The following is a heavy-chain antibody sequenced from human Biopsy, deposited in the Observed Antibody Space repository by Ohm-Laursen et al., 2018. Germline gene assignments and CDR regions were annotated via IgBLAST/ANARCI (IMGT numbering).Heavy chain of an antibody. Sequence: SDTLSLTCAVSGGSFSGYYWTWIRQAPGKGLEWIAEINHIGNTNYNPSLKSRVTISVDKSKKQFSLKLSSSTAADTAVYYCARGDVTGDNFGYRLFDYWGRGTLVTVSS. CDR1: GGSFSGYY. V-gene: IGHV4-34*01. J-gene: IGHJ4*02. CDR3: ARGDVTGDNFGYRLFDY. CDR2: INHIGNT. D-gene: IGHD5-18*01.